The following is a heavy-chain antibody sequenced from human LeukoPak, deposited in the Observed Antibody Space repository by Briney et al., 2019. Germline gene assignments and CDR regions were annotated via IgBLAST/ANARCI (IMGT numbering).Heavy chain of an antibody. J-gene: IGHJ6*03. Sequence: SVKVSCKASGGTFSSYAISWVRQAPGQGLEWMGGIIPIFGTANYAQKFQGRVTITTDESTSTAYMELSSLRSEDTAVYYCARSDYYDSSGYSYYYYMDVWGKGTTVTVSS. CDR3: ARSDYYDSSGYSYYYYMDV. CDR2: IIPIFGTA. V-gene: IGHV1-69*05. D-gene: IGHD3-22*01. CDR1: GGTFSSYA.